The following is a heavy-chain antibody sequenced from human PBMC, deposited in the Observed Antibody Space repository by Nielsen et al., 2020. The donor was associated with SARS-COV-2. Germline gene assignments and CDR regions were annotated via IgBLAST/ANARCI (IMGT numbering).Heavy chain of an antibody. Sequence: GESLKISCAASGFTLSSYSMNWVRQAPGKGLEWVAVISYDGSNKYYADSVKGRFTISRDNSKNTLYLQMNSLRAEDTAVYYCARSGIAAAGFFDDYWGQGTLVTVSS. J-gene: IGHJ4*02. CDR2: ISYDGSNK. CDR1: GFTLSSYS. D-gene: IGHD6-13*01. CDR3: ARSGIAAAGFFDDY. V-gene: IGHV3-30*03.